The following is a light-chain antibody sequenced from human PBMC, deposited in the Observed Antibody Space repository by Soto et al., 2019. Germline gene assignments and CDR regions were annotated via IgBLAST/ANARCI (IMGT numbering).Light chain of an antibody. Sequence: QSALTQPASMSGSPGQSITISCTGTSRDVGAYNYVSWYQQYPGKAPKLMIYDVSKRPSGVPDRFSGSKSGNTASLTISGLQAEDEADYYCCSYAGTYTWVFGGGTKLTVL. CDR3: CSYAGTYTWV. CDR2: DVS. V-gene: IGLV2-11*01. CDR1: SRDVGAYNY. J-gene: IGLJ3*02.